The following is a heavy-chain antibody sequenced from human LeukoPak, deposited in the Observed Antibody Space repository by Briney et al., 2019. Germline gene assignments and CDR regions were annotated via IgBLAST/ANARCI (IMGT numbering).Heavy chain of an antibody. CDR1: GGSFSGYY. D-gene: IGHD5-12*01. V-gene: IGHV4-34*01. CDR2: INHSGST. Sequence: SETLSLTCAVYGGSFSGYYWSWIRQPPGKGLEWIGEINHSGSTNYNPSLKSRVTISVDTSKNQFSLKLSSVTAADTAVYYCARRLGRLRHSDYWGQGTLVTVSS. J-gene: IGHJ4*02. CDR3: ARRLGRLRHSDY.